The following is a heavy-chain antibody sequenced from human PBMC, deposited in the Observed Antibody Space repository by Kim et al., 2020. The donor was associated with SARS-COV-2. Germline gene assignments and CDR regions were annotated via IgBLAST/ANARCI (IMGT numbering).Heavy chain of an antibody. J-gene: IGHJ4*02. D-gene: IGHD2-15*01. Sequence: VKGRYTITRDNAKNSVYLHMNILRAEDTAVYYCARVGVGYWSGGRCSWGYWGQGTLVTVSS. V-gene: IGHV3-11*05. CDR3: ARVGVGYWSGGRCSWGY.